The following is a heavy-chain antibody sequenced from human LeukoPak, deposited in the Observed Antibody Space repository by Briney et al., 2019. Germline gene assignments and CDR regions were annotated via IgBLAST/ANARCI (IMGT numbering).Heavy chain of an antibody. CDR1: GGPISRGGYP. CDR3: ARWDGSGPYGMDV. CDR2: ICHSGST. Sequence: PSQTLSLTRAVSGGPISRGGYPWSSIRQPPGRGLEWIGYICHSGSTYYNPYLKSRVTISVDRSKNQFSLKLSSVTAADTAVYYCARWDGSGPYGMDVWRQGRTVTVSS. J-gene: IGHJ6*02. V-gene: IGHV4-30-2*01. D-gene: IGHD3-10*01.